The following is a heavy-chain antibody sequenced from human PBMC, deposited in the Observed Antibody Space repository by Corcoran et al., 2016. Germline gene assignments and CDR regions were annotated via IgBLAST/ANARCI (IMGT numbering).Heavy chain of an antibody. CDR2: IYYSGST. CDR3: ARDFYYRYGDYGLDY. V-gene: IGHV4-61*01. J-gene: IGHJ4*02. CDR1: GGSVSSGSYY. D-gene: IGHD4-17*01. Sequence: QVQLQESGPGLVKPSETLSLTCTVSGGSVSSGSYYWSWIRQPPGKGLEWIGYIYYSGSTNYNPSLKSRVTISVDTSKNQFSLKLSSVTAADTAVYYCARDFYYRYGDYGLDYWGQGTLVTVSS.